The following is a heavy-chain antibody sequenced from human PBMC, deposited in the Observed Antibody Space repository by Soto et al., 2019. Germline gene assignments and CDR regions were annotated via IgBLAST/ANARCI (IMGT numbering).Heavy chain of an antibody. CDR3: AKAQRGRKRPFFGQARPYDPYSAMDI. D-gene: IGHD3-3*01. CDR2: TSWDGSNT. V-gene: IGHV3-43D*04. J-gene: IGHJ6*02. Sequence: PGGSLRLSCAASGFTFDDYAMHWVRQAPGKGLEWVSLTSWDGSNTYYADSVKGRFNISRDNSKNSLYLQMNSLRPEDTALYYCAKAQRGRKRPFFGQARPYDPYSAMDIWGQGTTVTVSS. CDR1: GFTFDDYA.